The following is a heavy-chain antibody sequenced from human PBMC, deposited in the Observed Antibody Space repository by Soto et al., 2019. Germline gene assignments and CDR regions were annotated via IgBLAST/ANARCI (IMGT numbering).Heavy chain of an antibody. CDR3: ATDPSVRYSSSWFDP. J-gene: IGHJ5*02. CDR2: ISYDGSNK. Sequence: QVQLVESGGGVVQPGRSLRLSCAASGFTFSSYGMHWVRQAPGKGLEWVAVISYDGSNKYYADSVKGRFTISRDNSKNTLYLQMNSLRAEDTAVYYCATDPSVRYSSSWFDPWGQGTLVTVSS. V-gene: IGHV3-30*03. D-gene: IGHD6-6*01. CDR1: GFTFSSYG.